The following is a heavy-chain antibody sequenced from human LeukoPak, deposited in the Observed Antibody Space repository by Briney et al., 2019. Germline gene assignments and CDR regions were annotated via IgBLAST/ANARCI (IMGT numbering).Heavy chain of an antibody. V-gene: IGHV5-51*01. D-gene: IGHD6-13*01. CDR2: IYPGDSNT. CDR1: GYNFNSHW. CDR3: ARQADNSWSPFDY. Sequence: PGESLKISCKGSGYNFNSHWIGWVRQMPGKGLEWMGIIYPGDSNTRYRPSYQGQVTISADKSISTAYLQWSSLKASDTAIYYCARQADNSWSPFDYWGQGTLVTVSS. J-gene: IGHJ4*02.